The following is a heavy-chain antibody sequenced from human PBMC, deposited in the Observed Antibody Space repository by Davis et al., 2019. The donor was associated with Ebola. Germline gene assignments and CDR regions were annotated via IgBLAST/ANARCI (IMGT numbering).Heavy chain of an antibody. V-gene: IGHV4-59*12. Sequence: MPSETLSLTCAVYGGSFSGYYWSWIRQPPGKRLEWIGYIYYSGSTNYNPSLKSRVTISVDTSKNQFSLKLSSVTAADTAVYYCARDSNSGGDYWGQGTLVTVSS. CDR2: IYYSGST. CDR1: GGSFSGYY. CDR3: ARDSNSGGDY. D-gene: IGHD4-23*01. J-gene: IGHJ4*02.